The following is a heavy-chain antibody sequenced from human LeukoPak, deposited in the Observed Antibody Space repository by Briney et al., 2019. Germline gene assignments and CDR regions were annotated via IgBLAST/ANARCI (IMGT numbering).Heavy chain of an antibody. V-gene: IGHV4-39*01. CDR2: IYYSGST. CDR3: ARQPAGIVVVPAAIGGGFDY. Sequence: SETLSLTCTVSGGSISSSSYYWGWIRQPPGKGLEWIGSIYYSGSTYYNPSLKSRVTISVDTSKNQFSLKLSSVTAADTAVYYCARQPAGIVVVPAAIGGGFDYWGQGTLVTVSP. J-gene: IGHJ4*02. D-gene: IGHD2-2*01. CDR1: GGSISSSSYY.